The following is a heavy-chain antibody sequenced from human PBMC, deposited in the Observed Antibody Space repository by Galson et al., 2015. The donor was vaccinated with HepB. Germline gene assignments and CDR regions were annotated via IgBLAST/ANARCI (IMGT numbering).Heavy chain of an antibody. Sequence: SVKVSCKXSGYTFTSFAITWVRQAPGQGLEWMGWISAYNGDTDYAQKFQDRVTLTTDTSTSTAYMGLKSLRSDDTAVYYCARGYYGEYSYWGQGTLVTVSS. CDR2: ISAYNGDT. CDR3: ARGYYGEYSY. V-gene: IGHV1-18*01. CDR1: GYTFTSFA. D-gene: IGHD4-17*01. J-gene: IGHJ4*02.